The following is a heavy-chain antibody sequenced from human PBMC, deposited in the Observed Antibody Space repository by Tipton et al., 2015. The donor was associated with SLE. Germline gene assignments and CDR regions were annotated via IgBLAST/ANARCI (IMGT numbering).Heavy chain of an antibody. D-gene: IGHD3-9*01. J-gene: IGHJ3*02. Sequence: GSLRLSCAASGFTFISYAMSWVRQAPGKGLEWVSSISGSGGRTDFADSVKGRFTVSRDNSNNTLHLQMNSLRAEDTAIYYCAKDPRYFDALGYDAFDIWGQGTLVTVSS. CDR2: ISGSGGRT. CDR3: AKDPRYFDALGYDAFDI. V-gene: IGHV3-23*01. CDR1: GFTFISYA.